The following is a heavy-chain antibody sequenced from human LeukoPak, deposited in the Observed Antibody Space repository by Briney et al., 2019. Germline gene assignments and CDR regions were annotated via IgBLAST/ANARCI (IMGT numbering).Heavy chain of an antibody. Sequence: GGSLRLSCAASGFTFSSAWMHWVRQAPGKGLEWVSAISGSGGSTYYADSVKGRFTISRDNSKNTLYLQMNSLRAEDTAIYYCAKDQRFGYWGQGTLVTVSS. J-gene: IGHJ4*02. CDR3: AKDQRFGY. CDR1: GFTFSSAW. CDR2: ISGSGGST. V-gene: IGHV3-23*01.